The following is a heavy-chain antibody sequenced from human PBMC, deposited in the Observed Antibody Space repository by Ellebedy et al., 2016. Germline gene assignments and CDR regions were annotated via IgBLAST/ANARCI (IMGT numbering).Heavy chain of an antibody. J-gene: IGHJ6*02. CDR2: IYHSGST. V-gene: IGHV4-4*02. Sequence: SETLSLXCAVSGGSISSSNWWSWVRQPPGKGLEWIGEIYHSGSTNYNPSLKSRVTISVDKSKNQFSLKLSSVTAADTAVYYCTNSYGAYYGMDVWGQGTTVTVSS. D-gene: IGHD3-16*01. CDR3: TNSYGAYYGMDV. CDR1: GGSISSSNW.